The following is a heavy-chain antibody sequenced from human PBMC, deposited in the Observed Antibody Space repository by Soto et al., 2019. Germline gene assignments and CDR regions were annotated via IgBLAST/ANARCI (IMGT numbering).Heavy chain of an antibody. CDR1: GGSISSSTYY. CDR3: ARHDYGDGFSY. D-gene: IGHD4-17*01. Sequence: TLSLTCPVSGGSISSSTYYWGLIRRPPGKGLEWIATIFSTGTTHYTPSLRSRVTISVDTSKNQFSLTVRSVTAADTAAYYCARHDYGDGFSYWGQGSQVTVSS. CDR2: IFSTGTT. J-gene: IGHJ4*02. V-gene: IGHV4-39*01.